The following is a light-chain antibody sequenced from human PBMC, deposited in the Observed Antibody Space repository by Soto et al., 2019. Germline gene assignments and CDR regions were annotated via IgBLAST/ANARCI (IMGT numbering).Light chain of an antibody. Sequence: EIVLTQSPGTLSLSPGERATLSCRASQSGRDMYLAWYQQKPGQPPRLLIYGVSSRAYGIPGRFSGSGSGTDFTLTISRPEPEDFAVYYCQHYGYPQWTFGQGTKWIS. J-gene: IGKJ1*01. CDR2: GVS. CDR3: QHYGYPQWT. V-gene: IGKV3-20*01. CDR1: QSGRDMY.